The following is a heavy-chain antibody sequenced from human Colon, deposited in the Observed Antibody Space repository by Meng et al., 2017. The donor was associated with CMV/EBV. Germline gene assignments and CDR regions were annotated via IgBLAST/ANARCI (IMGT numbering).Heavy chain of an antibody. CDR1: GYPFIDYY. CDR2: INPNSGGT. J-gene: IGHJ6*02. V-gene: IGHV1-2*02. Sequence: ASVTVSCKASGYPFIDYYMHWVRQAPGQGLEWMGWINPNSGGTNYAQNFQGRVAMTRDTSVSTAYMELSSLRSDDSAIYYCARDRCSSTRCYPPYGMDVWGQGTTVTVSS. CDR3: ARDRCSSTRCYPPYGMDV. D-gene: IGHD2-2*01.